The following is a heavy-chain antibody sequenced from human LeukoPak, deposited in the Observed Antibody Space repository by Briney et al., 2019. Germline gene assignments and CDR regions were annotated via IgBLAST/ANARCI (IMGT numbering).Heavy chain of an antibody. Sequence: PGGSLRLSCAASGFTFSSYGMHWVRQAPAKGRGGVAVISYDGSNKYYADSVKGRFTISRDNSKNTLYLQMNSLRAEDTAVYYCAKEGDGDPRMDVWGQGTTVTVSS. CDR1: GFTFSSYG. D-gene: IGHD4-17*01. CDR3: AKEGDGDPRMDV. CDR2: ISYDGSNK. J-gene: IGHJ6*02. V-gene: IGHV3-30*18.